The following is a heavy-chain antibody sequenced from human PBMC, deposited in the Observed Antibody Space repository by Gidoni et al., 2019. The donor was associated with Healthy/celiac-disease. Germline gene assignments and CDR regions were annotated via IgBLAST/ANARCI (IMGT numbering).Heavy chain of an antibody. V-gene: IGHV3-7*01. CDR3: ARDGVEGAFDI. CDR2: IKQDGSEK. CDR1: GFTFSSYW. J-gene: IGHJ3*02. Sequence: EVQLVESGGGVVQPGGSRSISGAASGFTFSSYWMSWVRQAPGKGMEWVSNIKQDGSEKYYVDSVKGLFTISRDNAKNSLYLQMNSLRAEDTAVYYCARDGVEGAFDIWGQGTMVTVSS. D-gene: IGHD3-16*01.